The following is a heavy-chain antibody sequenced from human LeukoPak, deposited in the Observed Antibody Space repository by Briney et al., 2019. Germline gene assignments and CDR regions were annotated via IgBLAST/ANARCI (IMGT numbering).Heavy chain of an antibody. CDR2: IANDGRDK. CDR1: GFTFRNYG. CDR3: VKDMKIKAAGYYFDY. V-gene: IGHV3-30*18. D-gene: IGHD6-13*01. J-gene: IGHJ4*02. Sequence: PGRSLRLSCVASGFTFRNYGMHWVRQAPGKGLEWVAVIANDGRDKKYADSVRGRFTISRDNSKNTVYLQMNSLRAEDTAVFYCVKDMKIKAAGYYFDYWGQGTLVTVSS.